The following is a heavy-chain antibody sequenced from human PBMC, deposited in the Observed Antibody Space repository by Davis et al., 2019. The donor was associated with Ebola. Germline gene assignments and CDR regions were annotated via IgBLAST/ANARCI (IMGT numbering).Heavy chain of an antibody. CDR2: INWNGGKT. V-gene: IGHV3-20*04. Sequence: GESLKISCEGSGFTFDGYGMSWVRQAPGKGLEWVSGINWNGGKTGYGDSVKGRFTISRDNSKNTLYLQLGSLRAEDTAIYYCARRVYDSSGHYYFDYWGQGTPVTVS. CDR1: GFTFDGYG. D-gene: IGHD3-22*01. CDR3: ARRVYDSSGHYYFDY. J-gene: IGHJ4*02.